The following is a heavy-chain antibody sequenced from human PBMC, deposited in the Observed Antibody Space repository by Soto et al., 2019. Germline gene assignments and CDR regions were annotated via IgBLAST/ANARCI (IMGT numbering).Heavy chain of an antibody. V-gene: IGHV3-53*02. CDR1: GFTVSGMF. D-gene: IGHD6-19*01. Sequence: EVSLVETGGGLIHPGGSLRLSCAASGFTVSGMFMNWVRQAPGKGLEWVSVIYPAGPTYYADSVKGRFTISRDNSKNTLFLQLNNLRAEXXXXXYCARDADSSGLHYWGQGILVTVSS. CDR3: ARDADSSGLHY. J-gene: IGHJ4*02. CDR2: IYPAGPT.